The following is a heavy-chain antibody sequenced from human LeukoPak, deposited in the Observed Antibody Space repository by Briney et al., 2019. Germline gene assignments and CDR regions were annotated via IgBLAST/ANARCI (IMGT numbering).Heavy chain of an antibody. J-gene: IGHJ4*02. CDR1: GGSFSGYY. Sequence: SETLSLTCAVYGGSFSGYYWSWIRQPPGXXLEWIGEINHSGSTNYNPSLKSRVTISVDTSKNQFSLKLSSVTAADTAVYYCARGLGDSSGPYFDYWGQGTLVTVSS. CDR3: ARGLGDSSGPYFDY. V-gene: IGHV4-34*01. CDR2: INHSGST. D-gene: IGHD3-22*01.